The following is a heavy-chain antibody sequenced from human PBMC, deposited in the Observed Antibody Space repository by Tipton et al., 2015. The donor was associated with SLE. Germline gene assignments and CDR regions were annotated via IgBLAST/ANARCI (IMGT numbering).Heavy chain of an antibody. CDR3: ARTPSFTSGTD. CDR1: GGSISSYY. D-gene: IGHD1-14*01. CDR2: IYYSGST. J-gene: IGHJ4*01. Sequence: LRLSCTVSGGSISSYYWGWIRQPPGKGLEWIGSIYYSGSTYYNPSLKSRVTISVDTSKNHFSLKLSSVTAADTAVYYCARTPSFTSGTDWGQGTLVTVSS. V-gene: IGHV4-39*07.